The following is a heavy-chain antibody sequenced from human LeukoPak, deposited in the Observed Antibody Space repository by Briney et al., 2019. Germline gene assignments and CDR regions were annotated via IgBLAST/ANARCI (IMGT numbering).Heavy chain of an antibody. J-gene: IGHJ4*02. CDR2: INPSGGST. Sequence: ASVKGSCKASGYTFTDYYMHWVRQAPGQGLEWMGIINPSGGSTSYAQKFQGRVTMTRDTSTSTVYMELSSLRSEDTAVYYCVIPHSDYLYYFDYWGQGTLVTVSS. V-gene: IGHV1-46*01. CDR3: VIPHSDYLYYFDY. D-gene: IGHD4-11*01. CDR1: GYTFTDYY.